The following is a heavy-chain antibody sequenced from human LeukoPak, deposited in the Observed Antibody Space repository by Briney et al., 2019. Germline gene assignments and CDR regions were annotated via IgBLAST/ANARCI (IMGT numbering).Heavy chain of an antibody. Sequence: SGTLSLTCAVSGGSISSSNWWSWVRQPPGKGLEWIVEIYHSGSTNYNPSLKSRVTISVDQSKTQFSLKLSSVTAAGTAVYYCARARANYGPRDNWFDPWGQGTLVTVSS. J-gene: IGHJ5*02. CDR1: GGSISSSNW. D-gene: IGHD4/OR15-4a*01. CDR3: ARARANYGPRDNWFDP. CDR2: IYHSGST. V-gene: IGHV4-4*02.